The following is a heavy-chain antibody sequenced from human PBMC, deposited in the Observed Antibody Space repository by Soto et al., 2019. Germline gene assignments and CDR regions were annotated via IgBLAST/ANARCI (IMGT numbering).Heavy chain of an antibody. CDR2: IWDDGSNK. D-gene: IGHD3-10*01. CDR1: GFTFSSYG. J-gene: IGHJ6*02. CDR3: ARDRVLWFGESHYGMDV. Sequence: QVQLVESGGGVVQPGRSLRLSCAASGFTFSSYGMHWVRQAPGKGLEWVAVIWDDGSNKYYADSVKGRFTISRDNTKNTLDLQMNSMRAEETAVYYCARDRVLWFGESHYGMDVWGQGTTVTVSS. V-gene: IGHV3-33*01.